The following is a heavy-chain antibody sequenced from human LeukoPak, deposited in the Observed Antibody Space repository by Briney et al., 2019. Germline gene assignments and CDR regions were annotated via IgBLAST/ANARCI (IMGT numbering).Heavy chain of an antibody. CDR1: GGSVSSGSYY. Sequence: SETLSLTCTVSGGSVSSGSYYWSWIRQPPGKGLEWIGYIYYSGSTNYNPSLKGRVTISVDTSKNQFSLKLSSVTAADTAVYYCARDRWFGAWGQGTLVTVSS. J-gene: IGHJ4*02. V-gene: IGHV4-61*01. D-gene: IGHD3-10*01. CDR2: IYYSGST. CDR3: ARDRWFGA.